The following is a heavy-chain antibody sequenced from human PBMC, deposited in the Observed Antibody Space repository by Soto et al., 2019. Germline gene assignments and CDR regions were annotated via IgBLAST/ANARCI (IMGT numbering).Heavy chain of an antibody. CDR1: ACSISTYY. CDR3: ARPARRESVGTFDI. D-gene: IGHD3-10*01. CDR2: ISFSGST. Sequence: SETLSLTCTVSACSISTYYGTLIRLPPGKGLEWIGYISFSGSTKYNPSLKSRVTMSLDTSKNQFSLNLRSVTAADTAVYYCARPARRESVGTFDIWGQGTEVTVSS. V-gene: IGHV4-59*08. J-gene: IGHJ3*02.